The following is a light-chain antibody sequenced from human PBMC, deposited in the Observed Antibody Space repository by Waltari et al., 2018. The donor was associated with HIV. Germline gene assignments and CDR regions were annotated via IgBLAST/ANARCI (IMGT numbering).Light chain of an antibody. CDR1: SSDVGRYNL. J-gene: IGLJ1*01. CDR3: CSYAGSSTYV. CDR2: EVR. V-gene: IGLV2-23*02. Sequence: QSALTQHASVSGSPGQSITISCTGTSSDVGRYNLVSWYQQHPRKAPKLMIYEVRTAPSGVSNRFSGSKSGNTASRTISGLQAENEADYYCCSYAGSSTYVFGTGTKVTVL.